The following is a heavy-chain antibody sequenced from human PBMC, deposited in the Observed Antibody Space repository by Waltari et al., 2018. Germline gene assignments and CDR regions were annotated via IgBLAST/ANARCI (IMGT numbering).Heavy chain of an antibody. J-gene: IGHJ3*02. D-gene: IGHD6-19*01. CDR1: GGNFSSYA. Sequence: QVQLVQSGAEVQQPGPSVTVSCKASGGNFSSYAISWVQQAPGQGREWMGGIIPIFGTANYAQKFQGRVTITADKSTSTAYMELSSLRSEDTAVYYCARVTAGQNAFDIWGQGTMVTVSS. CDR3: ARVTAGQNAFDI. CDR2: IIPIFGTA. V-gene: IGHV1-69*14.